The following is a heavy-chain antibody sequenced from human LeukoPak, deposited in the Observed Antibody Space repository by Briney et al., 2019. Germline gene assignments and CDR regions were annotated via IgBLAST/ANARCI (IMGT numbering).Heavy chain of an antibody. D-gene: IGHD3-10*01. V-gene: IGHV3-23*01. CDR3: AKGTGVRGALGAFDI. Sequence: GGSLRLSCAASGFTVSSYAMSWVRQAPGKGLEWVSAISGSGGSTYYADSVKGRFTISRDNSKNTLYLQMNSLRAEDTAVYYCAKGTGVRGALGAFDIWGQGTMVTVSS. J-gene: IGHJ3*02. CDR1: GFTVSSYA. CDR2: ISGSGGST.